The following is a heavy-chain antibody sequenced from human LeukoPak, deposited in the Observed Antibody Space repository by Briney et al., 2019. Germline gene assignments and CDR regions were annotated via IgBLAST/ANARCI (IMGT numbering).Heavy chain of an antibody. J-gene: IGHJ4*02. V-gene: IGHV4-39*01. CDR1: GGSISSSSYY. CDR2: IYYSGST. Sequence: SETLSLTCTVSGGSISSSSYYWGWLRQSPGKGLEWIGNIYYSGSTSYNPSLKSRVTISIDTSKNQFSLKLSSVTAADTAVYYCATLNDEFGVLIPSFDSWGQGTLVTVSS. D-gene: IGHD3-3*01. CDR3: ATLNDEFGVLIPSFDS.